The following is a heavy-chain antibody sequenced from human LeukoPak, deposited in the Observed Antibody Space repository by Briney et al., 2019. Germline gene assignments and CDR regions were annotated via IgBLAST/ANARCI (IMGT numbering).Heavy chain of an antibody. D-gene: IGHD3-16*01. CDR2: ITGTGHIT. CDR3: ARDRLGAMLFFDS. CDR1: GFTFSSYG. J-gene: IGHJ4*02. Sequence: GGSLRLSCAASGFTFSSYGMSWVRQAPGKGLEWVSAITGTGHITYYADSVKGRFTTSRDNSKNTLYLQMNSLRAEGTALYYCARDRLGAMLFFDSWGQGTLVTVSS. V-gene: IGHV3-23*01.